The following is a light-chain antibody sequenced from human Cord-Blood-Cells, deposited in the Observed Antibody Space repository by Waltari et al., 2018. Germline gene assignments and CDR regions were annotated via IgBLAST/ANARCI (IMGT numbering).Light chain of an antibody. Sequence: INCKSSQSVLYSSNNKNYLAWYQQKPGQPPKLLIYWASTRESGVPDRFSGSGSGTDFTLTISSLQAEDVAVYYCQQYYSTPRTFGQGTKVEIK. V-gene: IGKV4-1*01. CDR1: QSVLYSSNNKNY. CDR2: WAS. CDR3: QQYYSTPRT. J-gene: IGKJ1*01.